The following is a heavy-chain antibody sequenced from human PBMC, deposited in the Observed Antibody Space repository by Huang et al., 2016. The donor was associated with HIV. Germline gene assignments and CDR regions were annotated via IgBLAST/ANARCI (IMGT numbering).Heavy chain of an antibody. J-gene: IGHJ4*02. V-gene: IGHV4-34*01. CDR1: GGFFSGYY. CDR3: AREKAADSAWYGVYYFDY. CDR2: INQIVKT. D-gene: IGHD6-19*01. Sequence: QVQLRQWGAGLVKPSETMSLTCAVYGGFFSGYYWTWIRQSPGKGLEWIGEINQIVKTKYQPSLKSRVTISKETAKNQFSLQLTSVSAADTGVYFCAREKAADSAWYGVYYFDYWGEGALVTVTS.